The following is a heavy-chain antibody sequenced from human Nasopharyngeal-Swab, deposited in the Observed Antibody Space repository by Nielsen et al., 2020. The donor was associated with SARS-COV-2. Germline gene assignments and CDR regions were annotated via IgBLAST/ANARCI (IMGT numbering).Heavy chain of an antibody. D-gene: IGHD5-18*01. Sequence: SETLSLTCAVYGGSFSGYYWSWIRQPPGKGLEWIGEINHSGSTNYNPSLKSRVTISVDTSKNQFSLKLSSVTAADTAVYYRARGSQWIQLCPVICYYYYGMDVWGQGTTVTVSS. V-gene: IGHV4-34*01. J-gene: IGHJ6*02. CDR2: INHSGST. CDR3: ARGSQWIQLCPVICYYYYGMDV. CDR1: GGSFSGYY.